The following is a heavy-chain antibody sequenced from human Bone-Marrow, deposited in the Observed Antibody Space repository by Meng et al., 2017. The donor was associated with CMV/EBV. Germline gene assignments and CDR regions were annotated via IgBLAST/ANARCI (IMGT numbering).Heavy chain of an antibody. CDR2: IYHSGST. CDR3: ARKSAVGTTWWLDP. J-gene: IGHJ5*02. Sequence: SETLSLTCTVSGYSISSGYYWGWIRQPPGKGLEWIGSIYHSGSTYYNPSLKSRVTISVDTSKNQFSLKLSSVTAADTAVYYCARKSAVGTTWWLDPWGQGTLVTVSS. CDR1: GYSISSGYY. D-gene: IGHD1-26*01. V-gene: IGHV4-38-2*02.